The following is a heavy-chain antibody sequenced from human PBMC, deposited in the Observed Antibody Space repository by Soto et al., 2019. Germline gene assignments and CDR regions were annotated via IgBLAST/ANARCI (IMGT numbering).Heavy chain of an antibody. Sequence: SGPTLVNPTQTLTLTCTFSGFSLSTSGVGVGWIRQPPGKALEWLALIYWDDDKRYSPSLKSRLTITKDTSKNQVVRTMTNMDPVDTATYYCAHIPAAYCISTSCYLGWFDPWGQGTLVTVSS. J-gene: IGHJ5*02. CDR2: IYWDDDK. D-gene: IGHD2-2*01. V-gene: IGHV2-5*02. CDR1: GFSLSTSGVG. CDR3: AHIPAAYCISTSCYLGWFDP.